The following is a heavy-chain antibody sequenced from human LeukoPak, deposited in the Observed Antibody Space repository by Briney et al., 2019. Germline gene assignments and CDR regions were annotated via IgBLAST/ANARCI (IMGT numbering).Heavy chain of an antibody. J-gene: IGHJ6*03. V-gene: IGHV4-30-4*08. D-gene: IGHD3-3*01. CDR3: ARVSFWSESYYYYYYMDV. CDR1: GGSISSGDYY. Sequence: SETLSLTCTVFGGSISSGDYYWSWIRQPPGKGLEWIGYIYYSGSTYYNPSLKSRVTISVDTSKNQFSLKLSSVTAADTAVYYCARVSFWSESYYYYYYMDVWGKGTTVTVSS. CDR2: IYYSGST.